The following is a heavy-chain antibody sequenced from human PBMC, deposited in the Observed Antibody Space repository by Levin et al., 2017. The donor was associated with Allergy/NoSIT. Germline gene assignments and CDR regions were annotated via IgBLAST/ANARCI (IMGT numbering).Heavy chain of an antibody. CDR1: GFSFTNAW. CDR3: TANYYESSGYHHWFDY. CDR2: IKTTAEGGTA. D-gene: IGHD3-22*01. V-gene: IGHV3-15*01. J-gene: IGHJ4*02. Sequence: RAGGSLRLSCTASGFSFTNAWMTWVRQAPGKGLEWVGRIKTTAEGGTADYATAVKGRFTISRDDSKNTLYLQMNSLKNEDTAVYYCTANYYESSGYHHWFDYWGQGTLVTVSS.